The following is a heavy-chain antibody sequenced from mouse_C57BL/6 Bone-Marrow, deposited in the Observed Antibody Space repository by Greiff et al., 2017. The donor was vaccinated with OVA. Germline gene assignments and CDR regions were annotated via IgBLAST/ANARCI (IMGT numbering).Heavy chain of an antibody. J-gene: IGHJ2*01. CDR1: GYTFTSYW. V-gene: IGHV1-52*01. D-gene: IGHD1-1*01. Sequence: VQLKQPGAELVRPGSSVKLSCKASGYTFTSYWMHWVKQRPIQGLEWIGNIDPSDSETHYNQKFKDKATLTVDKSSSTAYMQLSSLTSEDSAVYYCATVVAYYFDYWGQGTTLTVSS. CDR3: ATVVAYYFDY. CDR2: IDPSDSET.